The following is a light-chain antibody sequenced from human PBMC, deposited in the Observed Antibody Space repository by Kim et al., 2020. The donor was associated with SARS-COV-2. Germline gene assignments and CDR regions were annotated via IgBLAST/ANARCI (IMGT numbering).Light chain of an antibody. CDR1: ISDVGTYNY. V-gene: IGLV2-14*04. J-gene: IGLJ3*02. CDR2: DVS. Sequence: GQSITISCTGTISDVGTYNYVSWYQQHPGKAPKLMIYDVSKRPSGVSNRFSGSKSDNTASLTISGLQAEDEADYYCISYTSISTWVFGGGTKVTVL. CDR3: ISYTSISTWV.